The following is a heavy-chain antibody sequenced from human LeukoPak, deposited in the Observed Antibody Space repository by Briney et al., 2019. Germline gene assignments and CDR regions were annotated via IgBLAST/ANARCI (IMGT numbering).Heavy chain of an antibody. CDR1: GFAFSSYA. D-gene: IGHD4-17*01. V-gene: IGHV3-23*01. Sequence: GGSLRLSCAASGFAFSSYAMSWVRQAPGKGLEWVSAISGSGGSTYYADFVKGRFTISRDNSKNTLYLQMNSLRAEDTAVYYCARDYGDHTTLFDWGQGTLVTVSS. J-gene: IGHJ4*02. CDR3: ARDYGDHTTLFD. CDR2: ISGSGGST.